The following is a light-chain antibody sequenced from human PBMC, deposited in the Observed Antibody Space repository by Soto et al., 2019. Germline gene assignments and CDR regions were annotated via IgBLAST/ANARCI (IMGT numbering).Light chain of an antibody. CDR3: QQYYSYTIT. V-gene: IGKV1-12*01. Sequence: DIQMTQSPSSVSASVGDRVTITCRASQGIRSWLAWYQQKPGKAPKLLIYAASTLQSGVPSRFSGSGSGTDFTLTISCLQSEDFATSYCQQYYSYTITFGQGTRLEIK. J-gene: IGKJ5*01. CDR2: AAS. CDR1: QGIRSW.